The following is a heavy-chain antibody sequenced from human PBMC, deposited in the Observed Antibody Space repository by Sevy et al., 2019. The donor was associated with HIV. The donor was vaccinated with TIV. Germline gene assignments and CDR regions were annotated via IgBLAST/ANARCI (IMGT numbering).Heavy chain of an antibody. Sequence: GGSLRLSCTASGFTFGDYAMSWFRQAPGKGLEWVGFIRSKAYGGTTEYAASVKGRFTISRDDSKSIAYLQMNSLKTEDTAVYYCTTALAGGITIFGLDYWGQGTLVTVSS. CDR1: GFTFGDYA. V-gene: IGHV3-49*03. CDR3: TTALAGGITIFGLDY. CDR2: IRSKAYGGTT. D-gene: IGHD3-3*01. J-gene: IGHJ4*02.